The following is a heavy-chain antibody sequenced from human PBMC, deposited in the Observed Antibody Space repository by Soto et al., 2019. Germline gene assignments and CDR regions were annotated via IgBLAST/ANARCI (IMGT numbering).Heavy chain of an antibody. Sequence: GGSLRLSCAASGFTFSSYGMHWVRQAPGKGLEWVAVISYDGSNKYYADSVKGRFTISRDNSKNTLYLQMNSLRAEDTAVYYCARPRGDFWSGYYAFDIWGQGTMVTVSS. CDR2: ISYDGSNK. D-gene: IGHD3-3*01. J-gene: IGHJ3*02. CDR3: ARPRGDFWSGYYAFDI. CDR1: GFTFSSYG. V-gene: IGHV3-30*03.